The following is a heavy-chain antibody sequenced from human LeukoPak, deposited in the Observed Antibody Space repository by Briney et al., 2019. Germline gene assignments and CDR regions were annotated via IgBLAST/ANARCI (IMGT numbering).Heavy chain of an antibody. D-gene: IGHD1-26*01. Sequence: QPGGSLRLSCAASGFTFDNYRMSWVRQAPGKRLEWVSTVNADGGNTYYADSVKGRFTISRDKSKSTLILQMNSLRVEDTALYYCTKRVKYGGTWDHFADWGQGTLVTVSS. CDR2: VNADGGNT. J-gene: IGHJ4*02. CDR3: TKRVKYGGTWDHFAD. CDR1: GFTFDNYR. V-gene: IGHV3-23*01.